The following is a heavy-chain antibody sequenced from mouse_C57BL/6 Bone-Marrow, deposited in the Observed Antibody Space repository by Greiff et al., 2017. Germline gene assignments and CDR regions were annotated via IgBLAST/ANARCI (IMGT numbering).Heavy chain of an antibody. CDR2: IYPRSGNT. CDR3: ARGQLRSAWCAY. Sequence: QVQLQQSGAELARPGASVKLSCKASGYTFTSYGISWVKQRTGQGLEWIGEIYPRSGNTYYNEKFKGKATLTADKSSSTAYMELRSLTAEDSAVYFCARGQLRSAWCAYWGQGTLVTVSA. V-gene: IGHV1-81*01. J-gene: IGHJ3*01. CDR1: GYTFTSYG. D-gene: IGHD3-2*02.